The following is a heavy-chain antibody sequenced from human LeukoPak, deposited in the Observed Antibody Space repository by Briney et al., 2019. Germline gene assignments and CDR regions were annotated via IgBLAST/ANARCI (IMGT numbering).Heavy chain of an antibody. Sequence: GGSLRLSCAASGFDFSSNWMHWVRHAPGQGLVWVSRIKGDGISTNYADSVKGRFTISRDIAKNTLYLQMNSLRAEDTALYYCARSQSGVFDVWGQGTMVTVSS. D-gene: IGHD2-8*01. CDR3: ARSQSGVFDV. V-gene: IGHV3-74*01. CDR1: GFDFSSNW. J-gene: IGHJ3*01. CDR2: IKGDGIST.